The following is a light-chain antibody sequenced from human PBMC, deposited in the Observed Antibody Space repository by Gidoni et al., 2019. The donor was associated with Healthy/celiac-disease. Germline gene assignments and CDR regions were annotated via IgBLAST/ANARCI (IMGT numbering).Light chain of an antibody. CDR2: AAS. V-gene: IGKV1-NL1*01. CDR1: QGISNS. CDR3: QQYYSTQT. J-gene: IGKJ1*01. Sequence: DIQMTQSPSSLSASVGDSVTITCRASQGISNSLAWYQQKPGKAPKLLLYAASRLESGVPSRFSGSGSGTDYTLTIRSLQPEDFATYYRQQYYSTQTFGQGTKVEIK.